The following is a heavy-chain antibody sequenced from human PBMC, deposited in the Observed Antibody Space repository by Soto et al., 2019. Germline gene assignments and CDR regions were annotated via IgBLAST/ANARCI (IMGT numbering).Heavy chain of an antibody. Sequence: SVKVSCKASGDTFSSYAISWVRQAHGQGLEWMGGIIPIFGTANYAQKFQGRVTITADESTSTAYMELSSLRSEDTAVYYCARGANTAMVTRWFAPWGQGTLVTVSS. V-gene: IGHV1-69*13. CDR2: IIPIFGTA. CDR1: GDTFSSYA. D-gene: IGHD5-18*01. CDR3: ARGANTAMVTRWFAP. J-gene: IGHJ5*02.